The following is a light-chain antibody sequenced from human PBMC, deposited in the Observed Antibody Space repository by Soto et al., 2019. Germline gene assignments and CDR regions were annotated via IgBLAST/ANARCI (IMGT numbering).Light chain of an antibody. CDR2: DAS. CDR3: QHYSLYSPWT. J-gene: IGKJ1*01. V-gene: IGKV1-5*01. Sequence: DIHMTQSRSPLSLCVGDRVTITCRTSQNINAWLAWYQQRPGQAPKLLIYDASTVQSGVPSRFSGSGSGTEFTLTISSLQPDDSATYYCQHYSLYSPWTFGQGTKVDIK. CDR1: QNINAW.